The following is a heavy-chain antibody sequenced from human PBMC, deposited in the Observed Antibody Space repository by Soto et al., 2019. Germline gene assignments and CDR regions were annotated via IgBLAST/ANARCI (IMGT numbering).Heavy chain of an antibody. CDR3: AKRFTLFGEVKLSPDFDY. V-gene: IGHV3-23*01. J-gene: IGHJ4*02. D-gene: IGHD3-3*01. Sequence: EVQLLESGGGLVQPEGSLRLSCAASGFTFSSHAMSWVRQAPGKGLEWVSAISYSGTTTYYAESVKGRFTISRDNSKNTLYLQMNSQRVEDTAIYYCAKRFTLFGEVKLSPDFDYWGQGTLVTVSS. CDR1: GFTFSSHA. CDR2: ISYSGTTT.